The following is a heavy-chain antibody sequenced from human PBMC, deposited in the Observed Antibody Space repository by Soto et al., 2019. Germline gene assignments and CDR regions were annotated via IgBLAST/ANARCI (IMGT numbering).Heavy chain of an antibody. V-gene: IGHV4-31*03. CDR1: GGSISSGGYY. CDR2: IYYSGST. D-gene: IGHD3-10*02. CDR3: ARVDHRGYFSVLTDF. J-gene: IGHJ4*02. Sequence: PSKTLSLTCTVSGGSISSGGYYWSWIRQHPGKGLEWIGYIYYSGSTGYNPSLKSRVTISADTSRNQFSLSLSSLTAADTAVYYCARVDHRGYFSVLTDFWGQGILVTVSS.